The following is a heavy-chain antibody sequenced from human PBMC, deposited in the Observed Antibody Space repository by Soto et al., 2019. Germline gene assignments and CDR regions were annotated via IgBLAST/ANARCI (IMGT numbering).Heavy chain of an antibody. CDR1: GYIFTNHA. CDR3: ARNILGGTTDY. D-gene: IGHD1-7*01. CDR2: INAGKGDT. V-gene: IGHV1-3*01. J-gene: IGHJ4*02. Sequence: GASVKVSCKASGYIFTNHAIHWVRQAPGQGLEWMGWINAGKGDTKYPQRFQGRVIITRDTSASTAYMELSSLRSEVTAVYYCARNILGGTTDYWGPGTLVTVSS.